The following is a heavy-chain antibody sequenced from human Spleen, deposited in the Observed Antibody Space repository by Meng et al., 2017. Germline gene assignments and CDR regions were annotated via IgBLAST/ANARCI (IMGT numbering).Heavy chain of an antibody. Sequence: QVELRQEGAVLCEPSETLSLTFAVYGGSFNRFYWTWIRQPPGKGLEWIGEIYQSGGTDYNPSLKSRVTISVDTSKNQFSLKLSSVTAADTAVYYCARGEGRQQLVRRPRFDPWGQGTLVTVSS. J-gene: IGHJ5*02. CDR2: IYQSGGT. D-gene: IGHD6-13*01. CDR1: GGSFNRFY. V-gene: IGHV4-34*02. CDR3: ARGEGRQQLVRRPRFDP.